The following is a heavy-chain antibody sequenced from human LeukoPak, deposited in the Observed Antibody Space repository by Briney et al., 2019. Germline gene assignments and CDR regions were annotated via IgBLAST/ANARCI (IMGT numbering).Heavy chain of an antibody. Sequence: ASVTLSCNASGYGFTSYGINWERQATGQGLGLMGWMNPNSGNTGYAQQFQGRVTTTRDTSISTAYMELSRLRSDDTAVYYCARGRGWELLSYNWFDPWGQGTLVTVSS. J-gene: IGHJ5*02. CDR3: ARGRGWELLSYNWFDP. D-gene: IGHD1-26*01. CDR2: MNPNSGNT. V-gene: IGHV1-8*01. CDR1: GYGFTSYG.